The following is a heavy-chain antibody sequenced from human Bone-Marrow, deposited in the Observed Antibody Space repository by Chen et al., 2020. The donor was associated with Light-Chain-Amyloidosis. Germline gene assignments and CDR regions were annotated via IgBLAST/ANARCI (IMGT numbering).Heavy chain of an antibody. CDR2: INPSSGST. Sequence: QVQLVQSGAEVKKPGASVKVSCKASGYLVTAHYMHWIRQVPGQGFEWMGIINPSSGSTTYAQKFQGRVTMTRDTSASTVYMELSSLTSEDTAIYYCGRAPSSGYHEYWGQGTQVTVSS. CDR3: GRAPSSGYHEY. V-gene: IGHV1-46*01. D-gene: IGHD3-22*01. CDR1: GYLVTAHY. J-gene: IGHJ1*01.